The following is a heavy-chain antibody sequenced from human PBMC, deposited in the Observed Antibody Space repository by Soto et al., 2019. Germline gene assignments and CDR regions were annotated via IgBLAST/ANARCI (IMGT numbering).Heavy chain of an antibody. D-gene: IGHD3-10*01. V-gene: IGHV4-34*01. Sequence: QVQLQQWGAGLLKPSETLSLTCAVYGGSFSGYYWSWIRQPPGKGLEWIGEINHSGSTNYNPSLKSRLTLSVDTSKNQFSLKLSSVTAADTAVYYCARAGATDYWGQGTLVTVSS. CDR1: GGSFSGYY. J-gene: IGHJ4*02. CDR2: INHSGST. CDR3: ARAGATDY.